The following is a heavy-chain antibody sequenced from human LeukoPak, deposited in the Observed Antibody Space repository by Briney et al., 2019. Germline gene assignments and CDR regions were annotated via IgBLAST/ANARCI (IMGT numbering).Heavy chain of an antibody. J-gene: IGHJ4*02. CDR1: GGSISSGDYY. CDR3: ARARLWSGYRIDY. V-gene: IGHV4-30-4*01. D-gene: IGHD3-3*01. CDR2: IYYSGGT. Sequence: SQTLSLTCTVSGGSISSGDYYWSWIRQPPGKGLEWIGYIYYSGGTYYNPSLKSRVTISVDTSKNQFSLKLSSVTAADTAVYYCARARLWSGYRIDYWGQGTLVTVSS.